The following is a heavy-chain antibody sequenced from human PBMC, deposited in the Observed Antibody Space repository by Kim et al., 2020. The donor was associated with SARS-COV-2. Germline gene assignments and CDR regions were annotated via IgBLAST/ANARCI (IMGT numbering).Heavy chain of an antibody. CDR1: GGSISSGGYY. CDR3: ARDARNELVNWFDP. D-gene: IGHD6-6*01. J-gene: IGHJ5*02. V-gene: IGHV4-31*03. Sequence: SETLSLTCTVSGGSISSGGYYWSWIRQHPGKGLEWIGYIYYSGSTYYNPSLKSRVTISVDTSKNQFSLKLSSVTAPDTAVYYCARDARNELVNWFDPWGQGTLVTVSS. CDR2: IYYSGST.